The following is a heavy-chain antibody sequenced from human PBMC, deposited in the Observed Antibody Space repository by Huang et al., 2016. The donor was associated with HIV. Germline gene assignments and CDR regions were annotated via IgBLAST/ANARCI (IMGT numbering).Heavy chain of an antibody. Sequence: QVQLVESGGGVVQPGRSLGISCAASGFTFISYGMHWVRQAPGKVLEWVAVISYDAKTKYYADSVKGRFSISRDNSKTTVYLQLNSLRLEDTAVYYCAKGGSAAAVLDFWGQGTLVTVSS. D-gene: IGHD6-13*01. CDR3: AKGGSAAAVLDF. CDR2: ISYDAKTK. J-gene: IGHJ4*02. CDR1: GFTFISYG. V-gene: IGHV3-30*18.